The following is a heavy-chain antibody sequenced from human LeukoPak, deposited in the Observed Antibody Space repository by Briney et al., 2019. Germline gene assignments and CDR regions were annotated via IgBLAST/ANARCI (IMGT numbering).Heavy chain of an antibody. D-gene: IGHD4/OR15-4a*01. CDR1: GGSISSSSYY. CDR3: ARDPTRTPGLTFDY. Sequence: PSETLSLTCTVSGGSISSSSYYWGWIRQPPGKGLEWIGSIYYSGSTYYNPSLKSRVTISVDTSKNQFSLKLSSVTAADTAVYYCARDPTRTPGLTFDYWGQGTLVTVSS. CDR2: IYYSGST. J-gene: IGHJ4*02. V-gene: IGHV4-39*07.